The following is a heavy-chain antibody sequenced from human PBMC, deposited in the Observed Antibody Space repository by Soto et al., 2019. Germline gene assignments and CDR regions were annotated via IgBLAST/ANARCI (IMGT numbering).Heavy chain of an antibody. CDR2: IIPINGTT. D-gene: IGHD3-3*01. Sequence: SVKVSCKASGYTFTSYGISWVRQAPGQGLEWMGGIIPINGTTNYAQKFQGRVTITADESTSTAYMELSSLRSDDTAVYYCARQSIRFLGGPRGGYYYGMDVWGQGTTVTVSS. J-gene: IGHJ6*02. CDR1: GYTFTSYG. V-gene: IGHV1-69*13. CDR3: ARQSIRFLGGPRGGYYYGMDV.